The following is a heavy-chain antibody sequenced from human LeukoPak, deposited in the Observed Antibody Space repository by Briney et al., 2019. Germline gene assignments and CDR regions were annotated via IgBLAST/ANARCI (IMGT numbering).Heavy chain of an antibody. CDR2: INPNSGGT. CDR3: ARARPLYCSSTSCQMGFHY. J-gene: IGHJ4*02. Sequence: ASVKVSCKASGYTFTGYYMHWVRQAPGQGLEWMGWINPNSGGTNYAQKFQGRVTMTRDTSISTAYMELSRLRSDDTAVYYSARARPLYCSSTSCQMGFHYWGQGTLVTVSS. V-gene: IGHV1-2*02. D-gene: IGHD2-2*01. CDR1: GYTFTGYY.